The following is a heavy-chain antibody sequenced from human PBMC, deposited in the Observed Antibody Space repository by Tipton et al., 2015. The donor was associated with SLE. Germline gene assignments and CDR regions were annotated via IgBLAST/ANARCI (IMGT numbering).Heavy chain of an antibody. Sequence: TLSLTCAVYGGSFSNYYWTWIRQPPGKGLEWIGEIHHSGSTNYNPSLKSRVTISVDTSKNQFSLKLSSVTAADTAVYYCARDFKGIVADYFDYWGQGTLVTVSS. CDR2: IHHSGST. CDR1: GGSFSNYY. D-gene: IGHD1-26*01. CDR3: ARDFKGIVADYFDY. V-gene: IGHV4-34*01. J-gene: IGHJ4*02.